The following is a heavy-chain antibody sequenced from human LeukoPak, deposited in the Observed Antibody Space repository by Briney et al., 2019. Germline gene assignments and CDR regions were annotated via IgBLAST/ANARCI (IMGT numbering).Heavy chain of an antibody. V-gene: IGHV3-30-3*01. CDR1: GFTFSSYA. D-gene: IGHD6-19*01. CDR2: ISYDGSNK. CDR3: ARDPSSGWDLPSLDF. J-gene: IGHJ4*02. Sequence: PGGSLRLSCAASGFTFSSYAMHWVRQAPGKGLEWVAVISYDGSNKYYAASVKGRFTISRDNSKNTLYLQMNSLRADDTAVYYCARDPSSGWDLPSLDFWGQGTLVTVSS.